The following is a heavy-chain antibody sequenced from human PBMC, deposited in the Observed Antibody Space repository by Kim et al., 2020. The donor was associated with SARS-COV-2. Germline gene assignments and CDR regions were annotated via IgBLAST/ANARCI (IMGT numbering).Heavy chain of an antibody. CDR1: GGSISSGDYF. V-gene: IGHV4-30-4*01. Sequence: SETLSLTCTVSGGSISSGDYFWSWIRQPQGNGLEGIGYIYYSGSTYYNPSPKSLVTISADTAKNQFSLQPSPVTAADTAVHYCARGIPWIQLWFGYGDDFDYWGQGTLVNVSS. D-gene: IGHD5-18*01. CDR2: IYYSGST. CDR3: ARGIPWIQLWFGYGDDFDY. J-gene: IGHJ4*02.